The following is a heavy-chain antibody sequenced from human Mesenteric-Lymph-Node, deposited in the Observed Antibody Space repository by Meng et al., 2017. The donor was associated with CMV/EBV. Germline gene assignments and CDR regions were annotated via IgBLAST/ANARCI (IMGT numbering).Heavy chain of an antibody. J-gene: IGHJ4*02. CDR2: IFHSGST. CDR3: ARHMVNPGFDS. V-gene: IGHV4-39*01. CDR1: GGSNSGSDNYY. D-gene: IGHD4/OR15-4a*01. Sequence: TVSGGSNSGSDNYYWGWVRQPPGKGLEWIGSIFHSGSTYYNPSLKSRVTISVDTSKNQFSLKVGSVAAADTAVYYCARHMVNPGFDSWGQGTLVTVSS.